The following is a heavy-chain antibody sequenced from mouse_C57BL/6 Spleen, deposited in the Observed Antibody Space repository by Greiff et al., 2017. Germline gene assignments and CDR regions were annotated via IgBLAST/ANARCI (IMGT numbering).Heavy chain of an antibody. CDR2: LDPADGAT. Sequence: VQLQQSGAELVKPGASVKLSCPASGFNINDYYLHWVKQRTEQGLAWIGRLDPADGATKYAPKFQGKATITADTSSNTAYMQLSSLTSEDTAVYYWSSSPYDYCSSPDWYFEVWGTGTTGTVSS. V-gene: IGHV14-2*01. J-gene: IGHJ1*03. CDR1: GFNINDYY. D-gene: IGHD1-1*01. CDR3: SSSPYDYCSSPDWYFEV.